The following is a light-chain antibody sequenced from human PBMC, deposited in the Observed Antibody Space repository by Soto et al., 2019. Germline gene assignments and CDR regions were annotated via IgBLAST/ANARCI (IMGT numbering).Light chain of an antibody. V-gene: IGKV1-5*03. CDR1: QSINSW. CDR2: KAS. J-gene: IGKJ1*01. Sequence: DIQMTQSPSTLSASVGERVTITCRASQSINSWLAWYQQKPGKAPKLLIYKASSLESGVPARFSGSGSETEFTLSISSLQPDDFANYYCQQYDTYSTFGQGTKVEIK. CDR3: QQYDTYST.